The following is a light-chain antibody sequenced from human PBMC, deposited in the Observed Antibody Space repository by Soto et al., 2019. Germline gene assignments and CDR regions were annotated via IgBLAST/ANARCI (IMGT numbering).Light chain of an antibody. CDR1: QSVSSY. Sequence: EIVLTQSPSTLSLSPGERATLSCRASQSVSSYLAWYQQKPGQAPGLLVYGASSRATGIPERFSGSVSETDFTLSISRLEPEDFAVYYCQHYGNSPLTFGQGTRLEI. CDR3: QHYGNSPLT. J-gene: IGKJ5*01. V-gene: IGKV3-20*01. CDR2: GAS.